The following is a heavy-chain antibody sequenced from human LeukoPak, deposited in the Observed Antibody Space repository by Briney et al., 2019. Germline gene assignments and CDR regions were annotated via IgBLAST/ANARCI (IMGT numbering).Heavy chain of an antibody. Sequence: GGSLRLSCAASGFTFSSYSMNWVRQAPGKGLEWVSSISSSSSNIYYADSVKGRFTISRDNAKNSLYLQMNSLRAEDTAVYYCARGDNWNPNWFDPWGQGTLVTVSS. CDR2: ISSSSSNI. V-gene: IGHV3-21*01. D-gene: IGHD1-20*01. CDR1: GFTFSSYS. J-gene: IGHJ5*02. CDR3: ARGDNWNPNWFDP.